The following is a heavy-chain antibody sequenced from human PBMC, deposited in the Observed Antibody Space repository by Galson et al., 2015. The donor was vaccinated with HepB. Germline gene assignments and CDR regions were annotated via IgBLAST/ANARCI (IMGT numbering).Heavy chain of an antibody. J-gene: IGHJ2*01. Sequence: SCKASGGTFSSYTISWVRQAPGQGLEWMGRIIPILGIANYAQKFQGRVTITADKSTSTAYMELSSLRSEDTAVYYCARDSSGWRGGYFDLWGRGTLVTVSS. V-gene: IGHV1-69*04. CDR2: IIPILGIA. CDR1: GGTFSSYT. D-gene: IGHD6-19*01. CDR3: ARDSSGWRGGYFDL.